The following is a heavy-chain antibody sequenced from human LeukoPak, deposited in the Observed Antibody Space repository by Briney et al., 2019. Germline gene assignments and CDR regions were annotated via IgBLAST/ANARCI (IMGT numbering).Heavy chain of an antibody. CDR3: ATASGIAVADY. CDR2: ISYDGSIQ. CDR1: GFTFSNYG. Sequence: PGRSLRLSCAASGFTFSNYGMHWVRQAPGKGLEWVAVISYDGSIQYCADSMKGRFTISRDNSKNTLYLQMNSLRAEDTAVYYCATASGIAVADYWGQGTLVTVSS. D-gene: IGHD6-19*01. J-gene: IGHJ4*02. V-gene: IGHV3-30*03.